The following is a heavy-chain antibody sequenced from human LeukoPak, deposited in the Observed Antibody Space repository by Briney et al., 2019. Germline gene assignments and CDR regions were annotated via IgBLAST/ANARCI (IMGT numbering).Heavy chain of an antibody. Sequence: SQTLSLTCTVSGGSISSGDYYWSWIRHPPGKGLEWIGYIYYSGSTYYNPSLKSRVTISVDTSKNQFSLKLSSVTAADTAVYYCAKSGDYGGGYYFDYWGQGTLVTVSS. CDR3: AKSGDYGGGYYFDY. D-gene: IGHD4-17*01. CDR2: IYYSGST. CDR1: GGSISSGDYY. V-gene: IGHV4-30-4*01. J-gene: IGHJ4*02.